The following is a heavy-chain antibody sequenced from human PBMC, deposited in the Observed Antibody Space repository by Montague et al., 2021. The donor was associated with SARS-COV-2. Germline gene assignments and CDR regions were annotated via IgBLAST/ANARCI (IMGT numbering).Heavy chain of an antibody. V-gene: IGHV3-23*01. J-gene: IGHJ4*02. CDR1: GFAFRRYA. D-gene: IGHD3-22*01. CDR2: ISSSGGRT. Sequence: SLSLSFAASGFAFRRYAMSLVRQAPGRGLEWVSAISSSGGRTHYSDSVKGRFTVSRDNSKNTLYLQMNSLRAEDTAVYYCANTGVITTGYWGQGTLVTVSS. CDR3: ANTGVITTGY.